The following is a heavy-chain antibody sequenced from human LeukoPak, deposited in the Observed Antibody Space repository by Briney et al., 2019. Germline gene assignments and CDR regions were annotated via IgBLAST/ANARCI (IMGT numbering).Heavy chain of an antibody. J-gene: IGHJ4*02. V-gene: IGHV3-21*01. Sequence: PGGSLRLSCAASGFTFSSYAMSWVRQAPGKGLEWVSAISSSSSYIYYADSVKGRFTISRDNAKNSLYLQMNSLRVEDTAVYYCAGRWSSSSPFDYWGQGTLVTVSS. CDR2: ISSSSSYI. D-gene: IGHD6-6*01. CDR1: GFTFSSYA. CDR3: AGRWSSSSPFDY.